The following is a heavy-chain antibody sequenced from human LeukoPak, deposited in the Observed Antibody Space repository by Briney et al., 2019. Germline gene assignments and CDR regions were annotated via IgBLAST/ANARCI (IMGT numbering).Heavy chain of an antibody. CDR1: GYTFTDYC. CDR3: LVDGSGTYTGLDH. Sequence: ASVKVSCKASGYTFTDYCIYWVRQAPGQGLEWMGRLIPNSGATTYAQKFQGRVTVTSDTSISTVYMELSRLRFDDTAVYYCLVDGSGTYTGLDHWGQGTLVAVSS. D-gene: IGHD3-10*01. V-gene: IGHV1-2*06. CDR2: LIPNSGAT. J-gene: IGHJ4*02.